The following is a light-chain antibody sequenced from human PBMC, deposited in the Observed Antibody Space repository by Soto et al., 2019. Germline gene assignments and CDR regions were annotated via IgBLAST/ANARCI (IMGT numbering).Light chain of an antibody. CDR3: QQYSSSPLA. J-gene: IGKJ4*01. V-gene: IGKV3-20*01. CDR2: GAS. Sequence: EIVLTQSPGTLSLSPGERATLSCRASRSVGTFLAWYQQKPGQAPRLLIYGASSRATVIPDRFSGSGSGTDFTLTISRLEPEDFAVYYCQQYSSSPLAFGGGTKVDI. CDR1: RSVGTF.